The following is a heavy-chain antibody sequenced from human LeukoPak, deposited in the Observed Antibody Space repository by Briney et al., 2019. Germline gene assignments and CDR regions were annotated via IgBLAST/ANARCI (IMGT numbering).Heavy chain of an antibody. D-gene: IGHD3-9*01. J-gene: IGHJ6*03. CDR2: IIPIFGTA. V-gene: IGHV1-69*05. CDR3: AREGDYDILTGYYGKGFYYMDV. Sequence: GASVKVSCKASGGTFSSYAISWVRQAPGQGLEWMGGIIPIFGTANYAQKLQGRVTITTDESTSTAYMELSSLRSEDTAVYYCAREGDYDILTGYYGKGFYYMDVWGKGTTVTVSS. CDR1: GGTFSSYA.